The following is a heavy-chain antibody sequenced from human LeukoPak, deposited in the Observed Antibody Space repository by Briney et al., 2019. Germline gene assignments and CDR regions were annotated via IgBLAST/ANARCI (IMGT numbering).Heavy chain of an antibody. CDR2: MNPNSGNT. V-gene: IGHV1-8*01. CDR1: GYTFTSYD. CDR3: ARREYGSGSYHLVY. Sequence: PLASVKVSCKASGYTFTSYDINWVRQATGQGLEWMGWMNPNSGNTGYAQKFQGRVTMTTNTSISTAYMELSSLRSEDTAVYYCARREYGSGSYHLVYWGLGTLVTVSS. D-gene: IGHD3-10*01. J-gene: IGHJ4*02.